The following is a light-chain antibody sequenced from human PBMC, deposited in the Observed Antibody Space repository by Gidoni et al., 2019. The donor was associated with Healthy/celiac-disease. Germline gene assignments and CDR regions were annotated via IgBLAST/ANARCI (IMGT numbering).Light chain of an antibody. Sequence: QSPLTQPASVAGSPGPSITISCTGTSSDVGSYNLVSWYQQHPGKAPKLMIYEVSKRPSGVSNRFSGSKSGNTASLTISGLQAEDEADYYCCSYAGSSTLVFGTGTKVTVL. CDR2: EVS. CDR3: CSYAGSSTLV. J-gene: IGLJ1*01. CDR1: SSDVGSYNL. V-gene: IGLV2-23*02.